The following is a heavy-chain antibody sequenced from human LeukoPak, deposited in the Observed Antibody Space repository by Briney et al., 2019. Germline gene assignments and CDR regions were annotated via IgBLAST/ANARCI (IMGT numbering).Heavy chain of an antibody. CDR2: ISSSGSTI. J-gene: IGHJ5*02. CDR1: GFTFSDYD. Sequence: PGGSLRLSCAASGFTFSDYDMSLIRQAPGKGLEWVSYISSSGSTIYYADSVKGRFTISRDNAKNSLYLQMNSLRAKDTAVYYCARVRDENWFDPWGQGTLVTVSS. CDR3: ARVRDENWFDP. V-gene: IGHV3-11*04.